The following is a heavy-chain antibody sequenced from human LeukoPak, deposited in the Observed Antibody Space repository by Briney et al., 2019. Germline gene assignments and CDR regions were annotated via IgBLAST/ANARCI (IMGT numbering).Heavy chain of an antibody. CDR3: ARGYYYGSGSYPFDY. J-gene: IGHJ4*02. D-gene: IGHD3-10*01. Sequence: GGSLRLSCAASGFTFSSYSMDWVRQAPGKGLEWVSSISSSSSYIYYADSVKGRFTISRDNAKNSLYLQMNSLGAEDTAVYYCARGYYYGSGSYPFDYWGQGTLVTVSS. V-gene: IGHV3-21*01. CDR1: GFTFSSYS. CDR2: ISSSSSYI.